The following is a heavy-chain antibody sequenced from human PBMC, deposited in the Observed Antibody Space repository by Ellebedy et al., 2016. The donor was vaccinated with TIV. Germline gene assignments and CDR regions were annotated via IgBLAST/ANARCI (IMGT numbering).Heavy chain of an antibody. J-gene: IGHJ4*02. CDR2: ISYDGSNK. D-gene: IGHD4-11*01. Sequence: GESLKISCAVSGFTFSNYTMHWVRQAPGKGLEWVAVISYDGSNKYYADSVKGRFTISRDNSKNTLYLQMNSLSAEDTAVYYCARDLDRNYPGAYFDYWGQGTLVTVSA. CDR3: ARDLDRNYPGAYFDY. V-gene: IGHV3-30-3*01. CDR1: GFTFSNYT.